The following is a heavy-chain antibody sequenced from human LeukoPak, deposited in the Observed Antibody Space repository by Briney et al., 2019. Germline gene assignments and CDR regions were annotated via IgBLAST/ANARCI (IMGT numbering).Heavy chain of an antibody. D-gene: IGHD3-22*01. Sequence: PGGSLRLSCAASGFTFSNYAMSWVRQAPGKGLEWVSGISGSGGSTYYADSVKGRLTISRDNSKSTLCLQMDSLRAEDTAVYYCAKVGIRISLIVVVFTTADDWYFDLWGRGTLVTVSS. CDR2: ISGSGGST. J-gene: IGHJ2*01. CDR3: AKVGIRISLIVVVFTTADDWYFDL. CDR1: GFTFSNYA. V-gene: IGHV3-23*01.